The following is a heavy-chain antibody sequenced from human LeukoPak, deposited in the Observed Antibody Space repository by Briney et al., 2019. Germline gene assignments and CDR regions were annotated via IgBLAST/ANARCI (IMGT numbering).Heavy chain of an antibody. Sequence: GESLKISCRGSGYSFTSYWIGWVRQMPGKGLEWMGIIYPGDSDTRYSPSFQGQVTISADKSISTAYLQWSSLKAWDTAMYYCARSNYYYDSSGYYNHFDYWGQGTLVTVSS. CDR1: GYSFTSYW. CDR3: ARSNYYYDSSGYYNHFDY. CDR2: IYPGDSDT. D-gene: IGHD3-22*01. J-gene: IGHJ4*02. V-gene: IGHV5-51*01.